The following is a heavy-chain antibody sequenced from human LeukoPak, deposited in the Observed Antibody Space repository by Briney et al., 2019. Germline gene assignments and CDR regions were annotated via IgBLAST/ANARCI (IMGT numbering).Heavy chain of an antibody. CDR3: ARGFRMITFGGVRYWFDP. CDR1: VYTFTGYY. CDR2: INPNSGGT. D-gene: IGHD3-16*01. V-gene: IGHV1-2*02. J-gene: IGHJ5*02. Sequence: ASVKISCKASVYTFTGYYMHWVRQAPGQGLEWMGWINPNSGGTNYAQKFQGRVTMTRDTSISTAYMGLSRLRSDDTAVYYCARGFRMITFGGVRYWFDPWGQGTLVTVSS.